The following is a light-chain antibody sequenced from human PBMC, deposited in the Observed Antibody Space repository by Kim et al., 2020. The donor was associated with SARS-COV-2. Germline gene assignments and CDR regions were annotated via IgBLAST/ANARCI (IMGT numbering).Light chain of an antibody. CDR2: AAS. Sequence: DIQMNQSPSSLSASVGDRVTITCQASQDISNYLNWYQQKPGKAPNLLIYAASNLETGVPSRFSGSGSGTDFTFTISSLQPEDIATYYCQQYEKLPLTVGGGTQVDIK. V-gene: IGKV1-33*01. CDR1: QDISNY. CDR3: QQYEKLPLT. J-gene: IGKJ4*01.